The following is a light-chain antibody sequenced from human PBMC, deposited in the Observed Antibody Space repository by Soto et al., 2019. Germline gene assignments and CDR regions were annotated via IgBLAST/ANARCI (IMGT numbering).Light chain of an antibody. J-gene: IGKJ1*01. CDR3: QQYHNYWT. Sequence: AIRMTQSPSSLSASTGDRVTITCRASQGISSYLAWYQQKPGKAPKLLIYAASTLQSGVPSRFSGSGSGTEFTLTVSTLQPDDFATYYCQQYHNYWTFGQGTRWIS. CDR2: AAS. CDR1: QGISSY. V-gene: IGKV1-8*01.